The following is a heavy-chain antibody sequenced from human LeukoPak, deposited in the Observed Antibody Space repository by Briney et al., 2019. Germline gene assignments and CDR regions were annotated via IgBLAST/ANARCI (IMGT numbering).Heavy chain of an antibody. D-gene: IGHD2-2*02. Sequence: ASVKVSCKASGYTFTSYDINWVRQATGQGLEWMGWMNPNSGNTGYAQKFQGRVTMTRNTSISTAYMELSSLRSEDTAVYYCARWGPGEYQLLYRYYYYYYMDVWGKGTTVTVSS. V-gene: IGHV1-8*01. CDR3: ARWGPGEYQLLYRYYYYYYMDV. CDR2: MNPNSGNT. J-gene: IGHJ6*03. CDR1: GYTFTSYD.